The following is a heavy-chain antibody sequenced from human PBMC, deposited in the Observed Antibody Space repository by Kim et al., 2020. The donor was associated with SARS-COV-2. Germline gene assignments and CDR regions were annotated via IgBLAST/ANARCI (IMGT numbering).Heavy chain of an antibody. D-gene: IGHD3-10*01. Sequence: SVKGRFTLSRDNAKNSLYLQMNSLRAEDTAVYYCARMSPLIWFWGPFDYWGQGTLVTVSS. CDR3: ARMSPLIWFWGPFDY. V-gene: IGHV3-11*03. J-gene: IGHJ4*02.